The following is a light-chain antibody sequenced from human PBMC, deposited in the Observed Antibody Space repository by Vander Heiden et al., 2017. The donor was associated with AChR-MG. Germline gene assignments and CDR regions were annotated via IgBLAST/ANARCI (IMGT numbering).Light chain of an antibody. J-gene: IGLJ3*02. CDR1: SSNIGKNY. V-gene: IGLV1-51*01. CDR2: DND. Sequence: QSVLTQPPSVSAAPGQKVTIPCPGSSSNIGKNYVSWYQQLPGTAPKLLIYDNDERPSEIPDRFSGSKSGTSATLGITGLQTGDEADYYCGTWDSSLSVWVFGGGTKVTVL. CDR3: GTWDSSLSVWV.